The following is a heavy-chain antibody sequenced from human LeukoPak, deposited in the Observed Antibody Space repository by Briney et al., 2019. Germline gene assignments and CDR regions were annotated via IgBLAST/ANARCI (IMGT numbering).Heavy chain of an antibody. CDR2: IDPSDSYT. V-gene: IGHV5-10-1*01. J-gene: IGHJ5*02. CDR1: GYXFTSNW. Sequence: PGESLKISCNGSGYXFTSNWISWVRQMPGKGLEWMGRIDPSDSYTNYSPSFQGHVTISADKSISTAYLQWSSLKASDTAMYYCARQPEGTWFDPWGQGTLVTVSS. D-gene: IGHD1-1*01. CDR3: ARQPEGTWFDP.